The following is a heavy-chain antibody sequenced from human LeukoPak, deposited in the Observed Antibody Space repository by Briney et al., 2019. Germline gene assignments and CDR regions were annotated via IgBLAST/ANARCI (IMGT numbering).Heavy chain of an antibody. CDR2: ISSSSSTI. D-gene: IGHD4-17*01. Sequence: PGGSLRLSCAASGFTFSSYNMNWVRQAPGKGLEWVSYISSSSSTIYYADSVRGRFTISRDNAKNSLYLQMNSLRAEDTAVYYCARLPQDYGDYLDPRGDDYWGQGTLVTVSS. CDR3: ARLPQDYGDYLDPRGDDY. J-gene: IGHJ4*02. CDR1: GFTFSSYN. V-gene: IGHV3-48*01.